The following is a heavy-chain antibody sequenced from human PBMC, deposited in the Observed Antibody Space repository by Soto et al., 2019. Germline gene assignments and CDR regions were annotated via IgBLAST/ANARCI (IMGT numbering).Heavy chain of an antibody. D-gene: IGHD5-18*01. V-gene: IGHV3-66*04. Sequence: GGSLRLSCAASGFTVSSNYMSWVRQAPGKGLEWVSVIYSGGSTYYADSVKGRFTISRDNSKNTLYLQMNSLRAEDTAVYYCARHGYNYGGGYFDYWGQGTLVTVSS. CDR3: ARHGYNYGGGYFDY. CDR2: IYSGGST. J-gene: IGHJ4*02. CDR1: GFTVSSNY.